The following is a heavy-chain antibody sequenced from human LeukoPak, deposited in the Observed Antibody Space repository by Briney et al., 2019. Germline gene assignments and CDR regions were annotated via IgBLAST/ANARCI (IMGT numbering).Heavy chain of an antibody. J-gene: IGHJ4*02. D-gene: IGHD3-16*01. CDR1: EFTFSSNY. Sequence: QPGGSLRLSCAASEFTFSSNYMNWVRQAPGKGLEWVSVIDSGGSTYYADSVKGRFTISRDNAKNTLYLQMNSLRAEDTAVYYCARVRWGGLYYFDYWGQGTLVTVSS. CDR3: ARVRWGGLYYFDY. V-gene: IGHV3-53*01. CDR2: IDSGGST.